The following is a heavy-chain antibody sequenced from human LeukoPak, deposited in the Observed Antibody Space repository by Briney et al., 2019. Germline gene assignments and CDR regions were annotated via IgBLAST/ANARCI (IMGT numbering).Heavy chain of an antibody. CDR2: IYSGGTT. J-gene: IGHJ3*02. V-gene: IGHV3-53*01. CDR1: GFTVSSNY. CDR3: ARGPVTKFEI. Sequence: GGSLRLSCAASGFTVSSNYMSWVRQAPGKGLEWVSVIYSGGTTYYPDSVKGRFTISRDNSNNTLYLQMNSLRADDTAVYYCARGPVTKFEIWGQGTILTVSS. D-gene: IGHD4-17*01.